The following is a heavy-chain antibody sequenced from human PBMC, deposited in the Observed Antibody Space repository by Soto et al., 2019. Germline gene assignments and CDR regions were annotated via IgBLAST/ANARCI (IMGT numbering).Heavy chain of an antibody. CDR3: AKASIAAVGTDAFDI. V-gene: IGHV3-9*01. CDR2: ISWNSGSI. D-gene: IGHD6-13*01. J-gene: IGHJ3*02. Sequence: PGGSLRLSCAASGFTFDDYAMHWVRQAPGKGLEWVSGISWNSGSIGYADSVKGRFTISRDNAKNSLYLQVNSLRAEDTALYYCAKASIAAVGTDAFDIWGQGTMVTVSS. CDR1: GFTFDDYA.